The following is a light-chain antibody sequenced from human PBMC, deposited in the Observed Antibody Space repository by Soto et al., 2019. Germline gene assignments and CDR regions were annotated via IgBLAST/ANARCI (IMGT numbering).Light chain of an antibody. J-gene: IGKJ4*01. CDR1: QTLLYSTNNKNY. Sequence: IVMTQSPESRAVFLGEGATIKCRSSQTLLYSTNNKNYLAWYQQKRGQPPKLLISWASTRESGVPDRFSGSGSGTDFTLTISSLQAEDVAVYYCHQYYSLPLTFGGGTKVDIK. CDR2: WAS. CDR3: HQYYSLPLT. V-gene: IGKV4-1*01.